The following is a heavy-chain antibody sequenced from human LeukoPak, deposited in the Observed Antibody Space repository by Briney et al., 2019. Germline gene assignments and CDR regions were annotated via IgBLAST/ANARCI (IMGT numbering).Heavy chain of an antibody. D-gene: IGHD6-6*01. V-gene: IGHV1-2*02. CDR1: GYTFTSYY. J-gene: IGHJ6*03. CDR2: INPNSGGT. Sequence: ASVKVSCKASGYTFTSYYMHWVRQAPGQGLEWMGWINPNSGGTNYAQKFQGRVTMTRDTSISTAYMELSRLRSDDTAVYYCARDSSSSFWGPLGYYYMDVWGKGTTVTVSS. CDR3: ARDSSSSFWGPLGYYYMDV.